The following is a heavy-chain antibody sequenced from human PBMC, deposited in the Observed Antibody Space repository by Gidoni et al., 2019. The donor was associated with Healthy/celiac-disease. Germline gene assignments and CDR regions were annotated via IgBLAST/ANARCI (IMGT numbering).Heavy chain of an antibody. CDR3: ARGLRVHEDIVVVPAGMDV. Sequence: QVQLQQWGAGLLKPSETLSLTCAVYGGSFSGYYWSWIRQPPGKGLEWIGEINHSGSTNYNPSLKSRVTISVDTSKNQFSLKLSSVTAADTAVYYCARGLRVHEDIVVVPAGMDVWGQGTTVTVSS. D-gene: IGHD2-2*01. V-gene: IGHV4-34*01. CDR2: INHSGST. CDR1: GGSFSGYY. J-gene: IGHJ6*02.